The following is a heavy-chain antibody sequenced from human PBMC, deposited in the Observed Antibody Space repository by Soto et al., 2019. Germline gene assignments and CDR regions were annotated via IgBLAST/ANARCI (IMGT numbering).Heavy chain of an antibody. CDR2: ISGSGDSS. V-gene: IGHV3-23*01. CDR1: GFTFSNYA. D-gene: IGHD3-3*01. CDR3: AKTHWSGYYGD. J-gene: IGHJ4*02. Sequence: GGSLRLSCAASGFTFSNYAMSWVRQAPGKGLEWVSVISGSGDSSYYADSVKGRFTISRDISTNTLYVYLQMNSLRVGNTAVYYCAKTHWSGYYGDWGQGTLVTVSS.